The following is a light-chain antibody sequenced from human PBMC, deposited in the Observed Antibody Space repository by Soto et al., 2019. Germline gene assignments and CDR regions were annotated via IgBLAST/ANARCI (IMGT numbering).Light chain of an antibody. CDR1: SSNIGSNT. CDR3: AAWDDSLNGLV. J-gene: IGLJ1*01. Sequence: QSVLTQPPSASGTPGQRVTISCSGSSSNIGSNTVNWYQQLPGTAPKLLIYNNTQRPSGVPDRFSGSKSGTSASLAISGLQSEDEVDYYCAAWDDSLNGLVFGTGTKLTVL. CDR2: NNT. V-gene: IGLV1-44*01.